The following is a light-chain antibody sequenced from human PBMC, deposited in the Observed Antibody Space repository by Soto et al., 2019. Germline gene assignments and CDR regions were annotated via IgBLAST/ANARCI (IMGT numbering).Light chain of an antibody. CDR2: EGI. Sequence: QSALTQPASVSGSPGQSISISCTGTSSDVGGYKFVSWYQQYPGKAPKLIIYEGIKRPSGVSNRFSASKSGNTASLTISGLRAEDEAEYFCCSYADNSNWVFGGGTKVTVL. CDR1: SSDVGGYKF. V-gene: IGLV2-23*01. CDR3: CSYADNSNWV. J-gene: IGLJ3*02.